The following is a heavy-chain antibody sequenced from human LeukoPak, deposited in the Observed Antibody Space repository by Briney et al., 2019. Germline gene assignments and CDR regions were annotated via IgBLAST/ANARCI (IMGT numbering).Heavy chain of an antibody. D-gene: IGHD4-17*01. CDR3: ARDADGHLDQ. Sequence: GGSLRLSCAASGFTFSDFYMNWVRHSPGKGQEWIAFISDSGSLIHYADSVKGRFTISRDNAKNSLVLQMDSLRVEDTAIYYCARDADGHLDQWGQGTLVTVSS. V-gene: IGHV3-69-1*02. J-gene: IGHJ4*02. CDR2: ISDSGSLI. CDR1: GFTFSDFY.